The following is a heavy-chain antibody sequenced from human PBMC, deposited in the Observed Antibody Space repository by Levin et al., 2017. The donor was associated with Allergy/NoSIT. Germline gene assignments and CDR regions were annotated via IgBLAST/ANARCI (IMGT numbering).Heavy chain of an antibody. V-gene: IGHV1-2*02. Sequence: RASVKVSCKASGYTFTGYYMHWVRQAPGQGLEWMGWINPNSGGTNYAQKFQGRVTMTRDTSISTAYMELSRLRSDDTAVYYCARDWRSGGSPQPRGFDYWGQGTLVTVSS. CDR2: INPNSGGT. CDR3: ARDWRSGGSPQPRGFDY. J-gene: IGHJ4*02. D-gene: IGHD2-15*01. CDR1: GYTFTGYY.